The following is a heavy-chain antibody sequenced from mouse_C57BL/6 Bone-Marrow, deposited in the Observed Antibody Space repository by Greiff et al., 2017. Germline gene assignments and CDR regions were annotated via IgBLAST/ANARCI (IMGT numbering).Heavy chain of an antibody. J-gene: IGHJ3*01. Sequence: EVKLQESGPGLVKPSQSLSLTCSVTGYSITSGYYWNLNRQFPGNKLEWMGYISYDGSNNYNPSLKNRISITRDTSKNQFFLKLNAVTTEDTATYYCARDGHLAYWGQGTLVTVSA. CDR2: ISYDGSN. CDR1: GYSITSGYY. V-gene: IGHV3-6*01. CDR3: ARDGHLAY.